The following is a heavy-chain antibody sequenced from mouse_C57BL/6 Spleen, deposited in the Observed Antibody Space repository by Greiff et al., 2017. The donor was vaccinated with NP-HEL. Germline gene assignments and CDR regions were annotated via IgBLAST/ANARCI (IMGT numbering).Heavy chain of an antibody. V-gene: IGHV1-39*01. Sequence: EVKLMESGPELVKPGASVKISCKASGYSFTDYNMNWVKQSNGKSLEWIGVINPNYGTTSYNQKFKGKATLTVDQSSSTAYMQLNSLTSEDSAVYYCARMDDYDGGYYFDYWGQGTTLTVSS. D-gene: IGHD2-4*01. CDR3: ARMDDYDGGYYFDY. CDR2: INPNYGTT. J-gene: IGHJ2*01. CDR1: GYSFTDYN.